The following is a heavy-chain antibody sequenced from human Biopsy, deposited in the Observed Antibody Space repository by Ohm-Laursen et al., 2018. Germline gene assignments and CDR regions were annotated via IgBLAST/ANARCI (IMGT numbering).Heavy chain of an antibody. CDR2: IIPILRTT. CDR1: TGTFDSYG. J-gene: IGHJ1*01. V-gene: IGHV1-69*04. CDR3: ATKLTGYFHH. Sequence: GSSVKVSCKTSTGTFDSYGVTWVRQAPGQGLEWMGRIIPILRTTTYAPKFQGRVTFTADKSSSTAYLELSSLTSEDTAVYYCATKLTGYFHHWGQGTLVIVSS. D-gene: IGHD3-9*01.